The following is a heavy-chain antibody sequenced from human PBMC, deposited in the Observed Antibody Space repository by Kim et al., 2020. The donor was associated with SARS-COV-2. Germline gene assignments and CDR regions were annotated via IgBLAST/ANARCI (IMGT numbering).Heavy chain of an antibody. CDR3: AHEKFGILLGLLAFDI. Sequence: SETLSLTCTVSGGSISSGGYYWSWIRQHPGKGLEWIGYIYYSGSTYYNPSLKSRVTISVDTSKNQFSLKLSSVTAADTAVYYCAHEKFGILLGLLAFDIWFQGTMVT. CDR2: IYYSGST. D-gene: IGHD3-9*01. J-gene: IGHJ3*02. CDR1: GGSISSGGYY. V-gene: IGHV4-31*03.